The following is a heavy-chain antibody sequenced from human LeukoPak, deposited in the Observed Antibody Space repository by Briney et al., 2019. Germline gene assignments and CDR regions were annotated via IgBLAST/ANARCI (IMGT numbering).Heavy chain of an antibody. J-gene: IGHJ5*02. CDR2: IKQDGSQK. CDR3: ARASDPWLQLT. CDR1: GFTFSNYW. D-gene: IGHD5-24*01. Sequence: PGGSLRLSCAASGFTFSNYWMIWVRQAPGRGLEWVGNIKQDGSQKRYADSVGDRFTISRDNAQTSLYLQMNSLRAEDTAVYYCARASDPWLQLTWGQGTLVTVSA. V-gene: IGHV3-7*05.